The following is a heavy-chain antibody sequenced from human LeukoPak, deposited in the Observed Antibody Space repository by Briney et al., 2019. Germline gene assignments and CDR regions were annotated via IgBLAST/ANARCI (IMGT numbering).Heavy chain of an antibody. Sequence: PGGSLRLSCAASGFTFSSYAMSWVRQAPGKGLEWVSAISGSGGSTYYADSVKGRFTISRDNPKNTLYLQMNSLRAEDAAVYYCAKGTTTVVTPGDYWGQGTLVTVSS. CDR2: ISGSGGST. J-gene: IGHJ4*02. D-gene: IGHD4-23*01. CDR3: AKGTTTVVTPGDY. CDR1: GFTFSSYA. V-gene: IGHV3-23*01.